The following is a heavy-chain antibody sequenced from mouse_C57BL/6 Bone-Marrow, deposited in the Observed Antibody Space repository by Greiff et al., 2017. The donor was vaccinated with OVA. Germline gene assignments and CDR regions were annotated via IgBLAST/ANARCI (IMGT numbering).Heavy chain of an antibody. V-gene: IGHV5-17*01. CDR3: ASYGYDFDY. D-gene: IGHD2-2*01. J-gene: IGHJ2*01. CDR2: ISSGSSTI. Sequence: DVQLQESGGGLVKPGGSLKLSCAASGFTFSDYGMHWVRQAPEKGLEWVAYISSGSSTIYYADTVKGRFTISRDNAKNTLFLQMTSLRSEDTAMYYCASYGYDFDYWGQGTTLTVSS. CDR1: GFTFSDYG.